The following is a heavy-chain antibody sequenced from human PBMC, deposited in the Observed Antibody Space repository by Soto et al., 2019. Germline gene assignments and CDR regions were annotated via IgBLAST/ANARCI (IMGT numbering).Heavy chain of an antibody. CDR3: ARAHDFWSGYYISGYFDY. Sequence: SETLSLTCTVSGGSISSYYWSWIRQPPGKGLEWIGYIYYSGSTNYNPSLKSRVTISVDTSKNQFSLKLSSVTATDTAVYYYARAHDFWSGYYISGYFDYWGQGTLVTVSS. CDR2: IYYSGST. V-gene: IGHV4-59*08. CDR1: GGSISSYY. D-gene: IGHD3-3*01. J-gene: IGHJ4*02.